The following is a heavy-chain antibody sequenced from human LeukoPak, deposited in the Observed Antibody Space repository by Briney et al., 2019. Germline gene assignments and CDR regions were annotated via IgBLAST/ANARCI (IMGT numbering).Heavy chain of an antibody. J-gene: IGHJ5*02. CDR3: ASQIYFGTRNYFHLEWFDP. D-gene: IGHD1-7*01. Sequence: PSETLSLTCTVSGGSISSSSYYWGWIRQPPGKGLEWIGSGSSSESTYYNPSLKGRVTISVDTSRNQFSLKMSSVSAADTAIYYCASQIYFGTRNYFHLEWFDPWGQGILVTVSS. V-gene: IGHV4-39*01. CDR2: GSSSEST. CDR1: GGSISSSSYY.